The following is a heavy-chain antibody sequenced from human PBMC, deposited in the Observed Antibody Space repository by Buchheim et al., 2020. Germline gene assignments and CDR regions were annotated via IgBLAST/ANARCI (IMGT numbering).Heavy chain of an antibody. CDR3: AKEEVPNDY. CDR2: ISRSGDTT. V-gene: IGHV3-23*01. J-gene: IGHJ4*02. CDR1: GFTFSNSA. Sequence: EAQLLESGGGLVQPGGSLRLSCAVSGFTFSNSAMTWVRQAPGKGLEWVSAISRSGDTTYYADSVMGRFTISRDTSKNTLYLQMNSLRVDETAVYYCAKEEVPNDYWGLGT.